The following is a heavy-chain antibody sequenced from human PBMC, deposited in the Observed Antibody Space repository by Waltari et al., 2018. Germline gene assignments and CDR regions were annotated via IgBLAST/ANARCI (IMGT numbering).Heavy chain of an antibody. J-gene: IGHJ4*02. Sequence: HVQLVQSGAEVKTPGASVKVSCKASGYTFISYSFTWVRQAPGQGLEWMGWISAYNGKTNYAQKFQGRLTMTTDTSTSTAYMELRSLTSDDTAVYYCVRDGSGASFTFDYWGQGTLVTVSS. CDR1: GYTFISYS. V-gene: IGHV1-18*01. CDR3: VRDGSGASFTFDY. CDR2: ISAYNGKT. D-gene: IGHD1-26*01.